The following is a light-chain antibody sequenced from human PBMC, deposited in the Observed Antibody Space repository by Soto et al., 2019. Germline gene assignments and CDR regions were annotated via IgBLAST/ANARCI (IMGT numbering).Light chain of an antibody. CDR1: QSVGSY. V-gene: IGKV3-11*01. J-gene: IGKJ1*01. CDR2: DAS. CDR3: QQRTNWPRT. Sequence: EIVLTQSPATLSLSPGERATLSCRASQSVGSYLAWYQQKPGQSPRLLIYDASNRATGIPARFRGSGSGTDFTLTISSLEPADFAVYYWQQRTNWPRTFGQGTKVEIK.